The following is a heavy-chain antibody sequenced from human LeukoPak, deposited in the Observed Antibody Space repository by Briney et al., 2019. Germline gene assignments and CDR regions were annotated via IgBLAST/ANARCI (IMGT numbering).Heavy chain of an antibody. CDR3: AKAPRSGWNWFDP. CDR1: GFTFSSYA. J-gene: IGHJ5*02. Sequence: SGGSLRLSCAASGFTFSSYAMSWVRQAPGKGLEWVSAISGSGGSTYYADSVKGRFTISRDNTKNTLYLQMNSLRAEDTAVYYCAKAPRSGWNWFDPWGQGTLVTVSS. V-gene: IGHV3-23*01. D-gene: IGHD6-19*01. CDR2: ISGSGGST.